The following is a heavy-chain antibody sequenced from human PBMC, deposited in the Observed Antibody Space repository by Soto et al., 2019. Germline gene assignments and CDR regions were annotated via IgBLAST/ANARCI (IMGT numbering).Heavy chain of an antibody. CDR2: IYYSGST. CDR1: GGSISSYY. Sequence: PSETLSLPCTVSGGSISSYYWSWIRQPPGKGLEWIGYIYYSGSTNYNPSLKSRVTISVDTSKNQFSLKLSSVTAADTAVYYCARGDDILTGYSLGYWGQGTLVTVSS. D-gene: IGHD3-9*01. J-gene: IGHJ4*02. V-gene: IGHV4-59*13. CDR3: ARGDDILTGYSLGY.